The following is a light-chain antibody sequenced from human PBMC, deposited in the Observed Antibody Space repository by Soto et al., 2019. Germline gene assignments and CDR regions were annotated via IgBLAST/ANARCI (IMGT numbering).Light chain of an antibody. J-gene: IGLJ1*01. Sequence: QSALTQPASVSGSPGQSITISCTGTSSDVGAYNYVSWYQQHPGKVPKLMIYDVSNRPSGVSNRISGSKSGNTASLTLSGLQAEDEAAYYCSSYTSIRSYVFGTGTKLTVL. CDR2: DVS. CDR3: SSYTSIRSYV. CDR1: SSDVGAYNY. V-gene: IGLV2-14*03.